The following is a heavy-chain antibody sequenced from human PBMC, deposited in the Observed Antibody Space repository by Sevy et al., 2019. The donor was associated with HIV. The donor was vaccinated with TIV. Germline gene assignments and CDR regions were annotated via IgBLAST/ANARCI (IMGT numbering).Heavy chain of an antibody. D-gene: IGHD6-13*01. CDR3: VKAIAKDGSF. J-gene: IGHJ4*02. V-gene: IGHV3-7*01. Sequence: GGSLRLSCVVSGFTFSRSWMSWVRQAPGKGLEWVANINQDGSVKYYVDSVRGRFTISRDNARNLVFLQMSSLRVDDSALYYCVKAIAKDGSFWGQGTLVTVSS. CDR2: INQDGSVK. CDR1: GFTFSRSW.